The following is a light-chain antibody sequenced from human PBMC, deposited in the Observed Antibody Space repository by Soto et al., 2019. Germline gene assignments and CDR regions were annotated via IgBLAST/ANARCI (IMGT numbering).Light chain of an antibody. Sequence: EIVLTRSRGTLSLSPGERATLSCRASQTVGSSFLAWFQHKPGQAPRLLIYGASTRATGIPDRFSGSGSGTVFTLTISRLEPEDFAVYYCHQYGSSQTFGQGTKVDIK. J-gene: IGKJ1*01. V-gene: IGKV3-20*01. CDR3: HQYGSSQT. CDR1: QTVGSSF. CDR2: GAS.